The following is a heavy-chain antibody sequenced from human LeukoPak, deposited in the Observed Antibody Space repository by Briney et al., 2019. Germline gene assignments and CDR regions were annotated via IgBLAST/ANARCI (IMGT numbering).Heavy chain of an antibody. CDR1: GFTFSIYG. CDR3: GKHDSDYDGK. J-gene: IGHJ4*02. CDR2: IPSDETNK. D-gene: IGHD5-12*01. V-gene: IGHV3-30*02. Sequence: AGSLRLSCATSGFTFSIYGMHWVRQAPGKGLEWVAFIPSDETNKYYADSVKGRFTISRDNSRNTLYLQMNSLRVEDTAVYYCGKHDSDYDGKWGQGSLVTVSS.